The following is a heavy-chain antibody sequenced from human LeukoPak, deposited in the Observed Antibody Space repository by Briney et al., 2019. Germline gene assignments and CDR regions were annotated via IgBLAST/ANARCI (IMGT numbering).Heavy chain of an antibody. CDR2: IWYDGSNK. D-gene: IGHD1-1*01. CDR1: GFTFSSYG. V-gene: IGHV3-33*01. Sequence: PGRSLRLSCAAPGFTFSSYGMHWVRQAPGKGLEWAAVIWYDGSNKYYADSVKGRFTISRDNSKNTLYLQMNSLRAEGTAVYYCARGYGAYYFDYWGQGTLVTVSS. CDR3: ARGYGAYYFDY. J-gene: IGHJ4*02.